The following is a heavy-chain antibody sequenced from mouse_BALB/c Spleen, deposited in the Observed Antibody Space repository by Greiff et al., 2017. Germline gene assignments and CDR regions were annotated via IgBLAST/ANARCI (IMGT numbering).Heavy chain of an antibody. CDR3: ARLITTVVDYAMDY. J-gene: IGHJ4*01. Sequence: VQLQQSGAELMKPGASVKISCKATGYTFRSYWIEWVKQRPGHGLEWIGEILPGSGSTNYNEKFKGKATFTADTSSNTAYMQLSSLTSEDSAVYYCARLITTVVDYAMDYWGQGTSVTVSA. CDR2: ILPGSGST. D-gene: IGHD1-1*01. V-gene: IGHV1-9*01. CDR1: GYTFRSYW.